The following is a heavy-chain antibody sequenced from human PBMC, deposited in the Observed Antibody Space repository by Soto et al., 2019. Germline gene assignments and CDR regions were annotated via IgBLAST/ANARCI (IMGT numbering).Heavy chain of an antibody. V-gene: IGHV1-69*08. J-gene: IGHJ4*02. D-gene: IGHD2-15*01. Sequence: QVQLVQSGAEVKKPGSSVKVSCKASGGTFSSYTISWVRQAPGQGLEWMGRIIPILGIANYEQKFQGRVTITADKSTSTAYMELSSLRSEDTAVYYCARDRYCSGGSCYSGYGYWGQGTLVTVSS. CDR2: IIPILGIA. CDR3: ARDRYCSGGSCYSGYGY. CDR1: GGTFSSYT.